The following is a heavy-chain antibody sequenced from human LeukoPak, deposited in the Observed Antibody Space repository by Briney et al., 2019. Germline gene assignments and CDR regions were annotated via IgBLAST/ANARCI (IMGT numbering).Heavy chain of an antibody. CDR2: ISGSGTPI. Sequence: GGSLRLSCAASGFTFSSYSMNWVRQAPGKGLEWVSYISGSGTPIPYADSVKGRFTVSRDNAKNSLYLQMDSLRDDDTAVYYCARDLDRCFDYWGKGVVVTVSS. D-gene: IGHD1-14*01. V-gene: IGHV3-48*02. J-gene: IGHJ4*02. CDR3: ARDLDRCFDY. CDR1: GFTFSSYS.